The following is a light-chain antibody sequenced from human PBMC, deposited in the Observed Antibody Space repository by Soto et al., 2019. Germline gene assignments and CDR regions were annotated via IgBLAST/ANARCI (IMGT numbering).Light chain of an antibody. V-gene: IGLV1-47*01. J-gene: IGLJ7*01. CDR3: AAWDDSLRTV. CDR2: RNN. CDR1: SSNIGSNY. Sequence: QSVLTQPPSASGTPGQRVTISCSGSSSNIGSNYVYWYQQLPETAPKLLIYRNNQRPSGVPDRFSGSKSGTSASLAISGLRSEDEADYYCAAWDDSLRTVFGGGTQLTVL.